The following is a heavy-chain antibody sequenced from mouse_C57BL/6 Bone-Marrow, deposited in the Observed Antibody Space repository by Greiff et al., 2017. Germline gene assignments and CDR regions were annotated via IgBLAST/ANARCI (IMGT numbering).Heavy chain of an antibody. J-gene: IGHJ1*03. D-gene: IGHD1-1*01. CDR2: IHPNSGST. V-gene: IGHV1-64*01. CDR3: ARGGLLYCSSPIWYFDV. CDR1: GYTFTSYW. Sequence: QVQLQQPGAELVKPGASVKLSCKASGYTFTSYWMHWVKQRPGQGLEWIGMIHPNSGSTNYNEKFKSKATLTVDKSSSTAYMQLSSLTSEDSAVYYCARGGLLYCSSPIWYFDVWGTGTTVTVSA.